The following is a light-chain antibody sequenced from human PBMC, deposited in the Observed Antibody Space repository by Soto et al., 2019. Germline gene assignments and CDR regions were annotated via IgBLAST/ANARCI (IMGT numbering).Light chain of an antibody. CDR2: EVS. V-gene: IGLV2-23*02. CDR1: SSDVGSYNL. Sequence: QSALTQPASVSGSPGQSITISCTGTSSDVGSYNLVSWYQQHPGKAPKLMISEVSKRPSGISDRFSGSKSGSTASLTISGLQAEDEAGYYCCSYAGTSTHTVFGGGTQLTVL. CDR3: CSYAGTSTHTV. J-gene: IGLJ7*01.